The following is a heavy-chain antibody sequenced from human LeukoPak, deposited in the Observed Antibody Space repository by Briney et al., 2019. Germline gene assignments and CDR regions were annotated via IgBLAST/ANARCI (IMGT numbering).Heavy chain of an antibody. CDR3: AKGESWELLYYFDY. CDR2: ISWNSGSI. J-gene: IGHJ4*02. D-gene: IGHD1-26*01. V-gene: IGHV3-9*01. Sequence: GGSLRLSCAASGFTFDDYAMHWVRQAPGEGLEWVSGISWNSGSIGYADSVKGRFTISRDNAKNSLYLQMNSLRAEDTALYYCAKGESWELLYYFDYWGQGTLVTVSS. CDR1: GFTFDDYA.